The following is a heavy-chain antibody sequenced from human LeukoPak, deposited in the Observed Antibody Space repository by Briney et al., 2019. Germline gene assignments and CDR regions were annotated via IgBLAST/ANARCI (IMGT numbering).Heavy chain of an antibody. Sequence: SSVNVSCKASVYTFTGYYMHWVRPAPGRGGAWMGWVNPNSGGTNYPQKFQGRGTITRDTSISTAYMELSRPRSDDTAAYYCAREEGRFGELFFGADYWGQGLLVTVSS. CDR1: VYTFTGYY. V-gene: IGHV1-2*02. D-gene: IGHD3-10*01. CDR3: AREEGRFGELFFGADY. J-gene: IGHJ4*02. CDR2: VNPNSGGT.